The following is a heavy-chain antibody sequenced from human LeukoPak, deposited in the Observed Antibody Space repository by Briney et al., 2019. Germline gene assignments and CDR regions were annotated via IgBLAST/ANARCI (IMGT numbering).Heavy chain of an antibody. Sequence: SETLSLTCAVYGGSFSGYYWSWIRQPPGKGLEWIGEINHSGSTNYNPSLKSRVTISVDTSKNQFSLKLSSVTAADTAVYYCARGRFTISDWRQGTLVTVSS. CDR1: GGSFSGYY. V-gene: IGHV4-34*01. CDR3: ARGRFTISD. D-gene: IGHD3-9*01. CDR2: INHSGST. J-gene: IGHJ4*02.